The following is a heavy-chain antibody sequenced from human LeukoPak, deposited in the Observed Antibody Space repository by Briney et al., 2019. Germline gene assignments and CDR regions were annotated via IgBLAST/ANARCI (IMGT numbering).Heavy chain of an antibody. V-gene: IGHV1-2*04. J-gene: IGHJ6*02. CDR3: AREGIAAPPRFPMDV. CDR1: GYTFTGYY. Sequence: ASVKVSCKASGYTFTGYYMHWVRQAPGQGLEWMGWINPNSGGTNYAQKFQGWVTMTRDTSISTAYMELSRLRSDDTAVYYCAREGIAAPPRFPMDVWGQGTTSPSP. D-gene: IGHD6-13*01. CDR2: INPNSGGT.